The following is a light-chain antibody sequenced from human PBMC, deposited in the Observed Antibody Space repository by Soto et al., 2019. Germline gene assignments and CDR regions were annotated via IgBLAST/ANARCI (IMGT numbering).Light chain of an antibody. CDR3: QQLNSFPIT. V-gene: IGKV1-9*01. J-gene: IGKJ5*01. CDR2: AAS. Sequence: IHMTHSPSSLSASVLDRVRITFRASQSISSYLNWYQQKPGKAPKLLIYAASSLQSGVPSRFSGSGSGTEFTLTISSLQPEDFATYYCQQLNSFPITFGQGTRLEIK. CDR1: QSISSY.